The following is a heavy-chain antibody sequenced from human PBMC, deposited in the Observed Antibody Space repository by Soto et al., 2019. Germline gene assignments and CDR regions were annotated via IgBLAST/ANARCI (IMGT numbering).Heavy chain of an antibody. CDR3: ARGYDILTGFYYYYGMDV. CDR2: MNPNSGNT. CDR1: GYTFTSYD. D-gene: IGHD3-9*01. V-gene: IGHV1-8*01. J-gene: IGHJ6*02. Sequence: ASVKVSCKASGYTFTSYDINWVRQATGQGLEWMGWMNPNSGNTGYAQKFQGRVTMTRNTSISTAYMELSSLRPEDTAVYYCARGYDILTGFYYYYGMDVWGQGTTVTVSS.